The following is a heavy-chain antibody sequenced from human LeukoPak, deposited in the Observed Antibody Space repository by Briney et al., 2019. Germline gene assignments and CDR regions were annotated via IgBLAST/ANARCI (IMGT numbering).Heavy chain of an antibody. J-gene: IGHJ4*02. V-gene: IGHV3-64*01. D-gene: IGHD3-10*01. CDR2: ISSNGGST. CDR1: GFTFSSNA. CDR3: VVTTWSLLWFEGY. Sequence: GGSLRLSCAASGFTFSSNAMYWVRQAPGKGLEYVSVISSNGGSTYYTNSVKGRLTISRDNSKNTLYLQMGSLRAEDMAVYYCVVTTWSLLWFEGYWGQGTLVTVSS.